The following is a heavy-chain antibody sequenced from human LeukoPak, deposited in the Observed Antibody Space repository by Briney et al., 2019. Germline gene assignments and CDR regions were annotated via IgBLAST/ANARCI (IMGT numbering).Heavy chain of an antibody. D-gene: IGHD3-10*01. CDR3: ARATGGSGTPGAFDI. CDR1: GYTFTGYY. V-gene: IGHV1-2*02. CDR2: INPNSGGT. Sequence: ASVKVSCKASGYTFTGYYMHWVRQAPGQGLEWMGWINPNSGGTNYAQKFQGRVTMTRDTSISTAYMELSRLRSDDTAVYYCARATGGSGTPGAFDIWGQGTMVTVSS. J-gene: IGHJ3*02.